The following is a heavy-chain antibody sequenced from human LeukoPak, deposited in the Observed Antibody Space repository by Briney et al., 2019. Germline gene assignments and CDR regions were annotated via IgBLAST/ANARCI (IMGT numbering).Heavy chain of an antibody. CDR3: AKPCGGDCYPHDAFGI. D-gene: IGHD2-21*02. J-gene: IGHJ3*02. CDR2: IYHSGST. V-gene: IGHV4-4*02. Sequence: SSETLSLTCAVSGGSISSSNWWSWVRQPPGKGLEWIGEIYHSGSTNYNPSLKSRVTISVDKSKNQFSLKLSSVTAADTAVYYCAKPCGGDCYPHDAFGIWGQGTMVTVSS. CDR1: GGSISSSNW.